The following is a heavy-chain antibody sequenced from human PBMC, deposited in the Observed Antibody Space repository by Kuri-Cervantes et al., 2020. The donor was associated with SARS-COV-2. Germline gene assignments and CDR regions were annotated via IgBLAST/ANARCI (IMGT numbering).Heavy chain of an antibody. Sequence: GESLKISCAASGFTFSSYWMSWVRQAPGKGLEWVANIKQDGSEKYYVDSVKGRFTISRDNAKNSLSLQMSGLRAEDTAVYYCARGGTVIGARPTEFDSWGQGTLVTVSS. D-gene: IGHD6-6*01. J-gene: IGHJ4*02. CDR3: ARGGTVIGARPTEFDS. CDR1: GFTFSSYW. V-gene: IGHV3-7*01. CDR2: IKQDGSEK.